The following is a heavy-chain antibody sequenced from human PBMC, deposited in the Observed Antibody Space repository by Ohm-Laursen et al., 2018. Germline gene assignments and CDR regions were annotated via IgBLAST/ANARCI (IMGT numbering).Heavy chain of an antibody. J-gene: IGHJ4*02. CDR2: IWYDGSNK. Sequence: SLRLSCAAFGFTFSSYGMDWVRQAPGKGLEWVAVIWYDGSNKYYADSVKGRFTISRDDSKNMVYLQMNSLRAEDTAMYYCARGYSTSSVLDYWGQGTLVTVSS. D-gene: IGHD6-6*01. V-gene: IGHV3-33*01. CDR1: GFTFSSYG. CDR3: ARGYSTSSVLDY.